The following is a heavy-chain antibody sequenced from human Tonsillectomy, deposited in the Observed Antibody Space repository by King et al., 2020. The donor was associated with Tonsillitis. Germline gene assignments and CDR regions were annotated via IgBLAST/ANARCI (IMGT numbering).Heavy chain of an antibody. Sequence: EVQLVESGAEVKKPGESLRISCQDSGYSLSSYWISWVRQMPGKGLEWMGRIDPSDSFTNYSPSFQGHVIISVDKSISTAYLQWSSLKASDTAMYYCASARDTTVLKGWGQGTLVTVSS. J-gene: IGHJ4*02. CDR2: IDPSDSFT. V-gene: IGHV5-10-1*01. D-gene: IGHD1-1*01. CDR1: GYSLSSYW. CDR3: ASARDTTVLKG.